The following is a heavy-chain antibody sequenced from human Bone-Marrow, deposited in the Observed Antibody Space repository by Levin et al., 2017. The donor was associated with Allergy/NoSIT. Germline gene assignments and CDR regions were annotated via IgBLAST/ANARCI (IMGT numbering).Heavy chain of an antibody. J-gene: IGHJ4*02. V-gene: IGHV3-30-3*01. CDR1: GFTFSSYA. Sequence: PGGSLRLSCAASGFTFSSYAMHWVRQAPGKGLEWVAVISYDGSNKYYADSVKGRFTISRDNSKNTLYLQMNSLRAEDTAVYYCARGDCISTSPIMGRGDYFDYWGQGTLVTVSS. D-gene: IGHD2-2*01. CDR2: ISYDGSNK. CDR3: ARGDCISTSPIMGRGDYFDY.